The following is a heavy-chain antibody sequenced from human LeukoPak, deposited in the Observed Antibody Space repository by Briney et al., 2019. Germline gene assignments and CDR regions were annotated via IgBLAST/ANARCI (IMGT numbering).Heavy chain of an antibody. D-gene: IGHD4-17*01. Sequence: PGGSLRLSCEGSKFTFSSYEMGWVRQAPGKGLEWISYISNTGSVRYYADSVKGRFTISRDDAKNSLYLQMNSLRAEDTGVYYCTVIPLGWGQGTPVTVSS. V-gene: IGHV3-48*03. J-gene: IGHJ4*02. CDR1: KFTFSSYE. CDR3: TVIPLG. CDR2: ISNTGSVR.